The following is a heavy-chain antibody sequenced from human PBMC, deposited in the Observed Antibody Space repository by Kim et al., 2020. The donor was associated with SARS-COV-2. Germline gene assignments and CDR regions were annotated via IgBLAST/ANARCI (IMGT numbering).Heavy chain of an antibody. CDR2: TYYSGST. D-gene: IGHD2-2*01. J-gene: IGHJ2*01. V-gene: IGHV4-59*01. CDR1: GGSISSYS. CDR3: ARERLGYCSSTSCSLHF. Sequence: SETLSLTCTVSGGSISSYSWSWIRQPPGKGLEWMGYTYYSGSTNYNPSLKSRVTISVDTSKNQFSLKLSSVTAADTAVYYCARERLGYCSSTSCSLHF.